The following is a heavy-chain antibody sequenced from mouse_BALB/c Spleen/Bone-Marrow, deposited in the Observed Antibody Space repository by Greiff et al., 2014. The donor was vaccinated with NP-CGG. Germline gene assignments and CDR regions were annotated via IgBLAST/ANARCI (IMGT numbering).Heavy chain of an antibody. D-gene: IGHD4-1*01. CDR2: ISSGSSTI. V-gene: IGHV5-17*02. Sequence: DVKLVESGGGLVQPGGSRKLSCAASGFTFSSFGMHWVRQAPEKGLEWVAYISSGSSTIFYADTVKGRFTVSRDNPKNTLFLQMTSRRSEDTAMYYCTRGGNWDDFDYWGQGTTLTVSS. CDR1: GFTFSSFG. CDR3: TRGGNWDDFDY. J-gene: IGHJ2*01.